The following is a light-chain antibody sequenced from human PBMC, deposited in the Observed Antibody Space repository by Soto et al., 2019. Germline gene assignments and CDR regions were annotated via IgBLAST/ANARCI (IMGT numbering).Light chain of an antibody. J-gene: IGKJ4*01. V-gene: IGKV3-20*01. CDR3: AHYPEPFVVFT. CDR1: RFVSNYY. CDR2: AAS. Sequence: DIVLTQSPGTLSLSPGDRATLSCRTSRFVSNYYLAWYQQRPGQAPRLLIYAASSRATNIPDRFSGSGSGPECALTISKQDCEEFAFYCCAHYPEPFVVFTFGRRTKGEI.